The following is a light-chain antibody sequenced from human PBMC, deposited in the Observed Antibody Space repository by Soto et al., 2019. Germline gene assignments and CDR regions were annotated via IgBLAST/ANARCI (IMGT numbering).Light chain of an antibody. CDR3: CSYAGSSTV. V-gene: IGLV2-23*01. CDR1: SIDVGSYNL. CDR2: EGS. Sequence: QSVLTQPASLSGSPGQSITISCTGTSIDVGSYNLVSWYQQHPGKAPKLMIYEGSKRPSGVSNRFSGSKSGNTASLTISGLQAEDAADYYCCSYAGSSTVFGTETKVTVL. J-gene: IGLJ1*01.